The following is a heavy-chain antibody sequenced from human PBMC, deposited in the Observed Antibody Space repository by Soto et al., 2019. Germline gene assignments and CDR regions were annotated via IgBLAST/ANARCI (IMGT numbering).Heavy chain of an antibody. CDR3: ARGWGYDSNDYYYAY. CDR2: IIPIFGTA. D-gene: IGHD3-22*01. Sequence: QVQLVQSGAEVRKPGSSVKVSCRASGGTFSRHAISWVRQAPGQGLEWMGGIIPIFGTANHAQKFQGRVTIIADESTSTAYMELSSLRSEDTAISYCARGWGYDSNDYYYAYWGQGTLVIVSS. V-gene: IGHV1-69*01. CDR1: GGTFSRHA. J-gene: IGHJ4*02.